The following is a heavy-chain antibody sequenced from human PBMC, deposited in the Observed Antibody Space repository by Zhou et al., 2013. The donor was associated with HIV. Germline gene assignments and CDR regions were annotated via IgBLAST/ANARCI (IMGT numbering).Heavy chain of an antibody. Sequence: QVQLVQSGAEVKKPGSSVKVSCKASGGTFSSYAISWVRQAPGQGLEWMGRIIPILGIANYAQKFQGRVTITADKSTSTAYMELSSLRSEDTAVYYCALQLRVVSVIGAFDIWGQGTMVTVSS. CDR2: IIPILGIA. V-gene: IGHV1-69*04. J-gene: IGHJ3*02. D-gene: IGHD3-22*01. CDR3: ALQLRVVSVIGAFDI. CDR1: GGTFSSYA.